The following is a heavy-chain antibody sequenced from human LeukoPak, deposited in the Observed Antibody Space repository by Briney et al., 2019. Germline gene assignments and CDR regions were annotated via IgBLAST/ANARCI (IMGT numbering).Heavy chain of an antibody. CDR1: GGTFSSYA. J-gene: IGHJ4*02. CDR3: ARGSSSWYASGNFDY. D-gene: IGHD6-13*01. V-gene: IGHV1-69*04. CDR2: IIPILGIA. Sequence: SVKVSCKASGGTFSSYAISWVRQAPGQGLEWMGRIIPILGIANYAQKFQGRVTITADKSTSTAYMELSSLRSEDTAVYYCARGSSSWYASGNFDYWGQGTLVTVSS.